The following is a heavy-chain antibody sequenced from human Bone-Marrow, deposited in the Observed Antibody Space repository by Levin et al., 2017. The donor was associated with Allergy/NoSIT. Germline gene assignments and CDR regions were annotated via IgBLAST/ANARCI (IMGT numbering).Heavy chain of an antibody. J-gene: IGHJ4*02. Sequence: PSETLSLTCTVSGRSISSFSLSWIRQSPGKGLEWIGYIYNIGSTRYNPNLKSRLSLSLDTSKNQFSLKLDSVTAADTAVYYCARDRDYGDYGSFEYWGQGILVTVSS. V-gene: IGHV4-59*01. CDR1: GRSISSFS. D-gene: IGHD4-17*01. CDR3: ARDRDYGDYGSFEY. CDR2: IYNIGST.